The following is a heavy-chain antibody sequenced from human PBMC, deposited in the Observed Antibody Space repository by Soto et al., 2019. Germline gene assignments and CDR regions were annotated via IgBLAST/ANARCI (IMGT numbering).Heavy chain of an antibody. D-gene: IGHD3-22*01. V-gene: IGHV4-30-4*01. J-gene: IGHJ4*02. CDR1: GDSISSGDYY. CDR3: ARTTYYYDSSGYYYLYYFDY. CDR2: IYYSGST. Sequence: PSETLSLTCTVSGDSISSGDYYWSWIRQPPGKGLEWIGYIYYSGSTYYNPSLKSRVTISVDTSKNQFSLKLSSVTAADTAVYYCARTTYYYDSSGYYYLYYFDYWGQGTLVTVSS.